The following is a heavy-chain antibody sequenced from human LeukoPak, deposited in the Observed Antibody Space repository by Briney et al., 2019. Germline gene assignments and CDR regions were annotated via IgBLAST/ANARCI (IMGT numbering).Heavy chain of an antibody. D-gene: IGHD3-10*01. CDR2: IDWDDDK. J-gene: IGHJ4*02. CDR1: GFSLSTSGMC. V-gene: IGHV2-70*11. Sequence: SGPTLVNPTQTLTLTCTFSGFSLSTSGMCVSWIRQPPGKALEWLARIDWDDDKYYSTSLKTRLTISKDTSKNQVVLTMTNMDPVDTATYYCARISLVRGDTYYFDYWGQGTLVTVSS. CDR3: ARISLVRGDTYYFDY.